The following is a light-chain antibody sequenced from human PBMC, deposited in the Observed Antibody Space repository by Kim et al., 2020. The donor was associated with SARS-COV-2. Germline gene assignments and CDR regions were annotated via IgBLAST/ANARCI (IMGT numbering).Light chain of an antibody. V-gene: IGLV3-1*01. CDR2: QDS. Sequence: SYELTQPPSVSVSPGQTASITCSGDKLGDKYACWYQQKPGQSPVLVIYQDSKRPSGIPERFSGSNSGNTATLTISGTQAMDEADYYCQAWHSSTEVFGTGTKVTVL. J-gene: IGLJ1*01. CDR1: KLGDKY. CDR3: QAWHSSTEV.